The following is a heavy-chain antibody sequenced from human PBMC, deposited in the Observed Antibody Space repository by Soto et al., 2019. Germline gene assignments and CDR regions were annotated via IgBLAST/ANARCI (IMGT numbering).Heavy chain of an antibody. CDR1: GFTFSSYG. D-gene: IGHD3-3*01. Sequence: QVQLVESGGGVVQPGRSLRLSCAASGFTFSSYGMHWVRQAPGKGLEWVAVIWYDGSNKNYADSVKGRFTISRDNSKNTLYLQMNSLRAEDTAVYDCARGSGGWLLYSEYGMDVWGQGTTVTVSS. V-gene: IGHV3-33*01. CDR2: IWYDGSNK. CDR3: ARGSGGWLLYSEYGMDV. J-gene: IGHJ6*02.